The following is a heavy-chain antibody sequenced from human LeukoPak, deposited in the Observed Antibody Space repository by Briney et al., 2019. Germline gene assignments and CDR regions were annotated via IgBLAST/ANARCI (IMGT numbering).Heavy chain of an antibody. CDR1: GFTFSSFQ. V-gene: IGHV3-48*03. D-gene: IGHD3-10*01. Sequence: PGGSLRLSCAASGFTFSSFQMNWVRQAPGKGLEWVSYISDTGTTIYYADSVKGRFTISRDNAKNSLYLQMNSRRDEDTAVYYCAREDYNPPRAMDVWGQGTTVTVSS. J-gene: IGHJ6*02. CDR3: AREDYNPPRAMDV. CDR2: ISDTGTTI.